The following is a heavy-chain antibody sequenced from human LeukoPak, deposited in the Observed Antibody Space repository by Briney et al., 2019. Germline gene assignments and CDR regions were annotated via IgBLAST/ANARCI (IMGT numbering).Heavy chain of an antibody. J-gene: IGHJ5*02. Sequence: ASVKVSCKASGYPFMSYDINWVRQAPGQGLEWMGWMNPNSGNSDYAQKFKGRVTMTRNTSITTAYLELHSLKFGDTAVYFCATVGFCAGIACGRSYNWFDPWGQGTLVTVSS. CDR3: ATVGFCAGIACGRSYNWFDP. D-gene: IGHD2-8*02. CDR2: MNPNSGNS. CDR1: GYPFMSYD. V-gene: IGHV1-8*01.